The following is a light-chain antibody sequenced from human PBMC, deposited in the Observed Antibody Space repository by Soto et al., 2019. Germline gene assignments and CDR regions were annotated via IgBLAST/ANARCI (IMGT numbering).Light chain of an antibody. Sequence: QSVLAQPASVSGSPGQSITISCTGTSRDVGGYNYVSWYQQHPGKAPKLMIYEVSTRPSGVSNRFSGSKSGNTASLTISGLQAGDEADYYCSSYTSSRTLVFGSGTKVTVL. J-gene: IGLJ1*01. CDR2: EVS. V-gene: IGLV2-14*01. CDR1: SRDVGGYNY. CDR3: SSYTSSRTLV.